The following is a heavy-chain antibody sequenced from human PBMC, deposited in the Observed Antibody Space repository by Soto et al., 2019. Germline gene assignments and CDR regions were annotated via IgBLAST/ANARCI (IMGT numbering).Heavy chain of an antibody. V-gene: IGHV4-39*07. CDR1: GGYFNGYY. Sequence: SETLCLTCTVYGGYFNGYYLGWIRQPPGKGLEWIGSIYYSGSTYYNPSLKSRVTISVDRSKNQFSLKLSSVTAADTAVYYCAAGGGLPRYYWGQGTLVTVSS. D-gene: IGHD5-12*01. CDR3: AAGGGLPRYY. J-gene: IGHJ4*02. CDR2: IYYSGST.